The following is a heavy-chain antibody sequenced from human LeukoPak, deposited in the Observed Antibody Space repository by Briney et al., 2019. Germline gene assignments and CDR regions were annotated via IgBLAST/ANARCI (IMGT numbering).Heavy chain of an antibody. D-gene: IGHD3-10*01. Sequence: GGSLRPSCAASGFTFSNFGMHWVRQAPGKGLEWVAFIRFDGSNKYYADSVRGRFTFSRDNSKNTLYLQMESLRAEDTAVYYCARGYTSGSPYLDFWGQGTLVTVSS. CDR1: GFTFSNFG. CDR3: ARGYTSGSPYLDF. J-gene: IGHJ4*02. CDR2: IRFDGSNK. V-gene: IGHV3-30*02.